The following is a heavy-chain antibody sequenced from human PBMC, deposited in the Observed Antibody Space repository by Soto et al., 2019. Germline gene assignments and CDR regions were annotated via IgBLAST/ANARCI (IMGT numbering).Heavy chain of an antibody. Sequence: EVQLVESGGGLAQPGRSLRLSCAASGFNFDDYAMHWVRQAPGKGLEWVSGISWNSGSIAYGDSGKGRFTISRDNAKKYLYLQMNSLRTDDTALYYCAKAPGLREGGFDIWGQGTMVTVSS. D-gene: IGHD2-21*02. CDR1: GFNFDDYA. CDR3: AKAPGLREGGFDI. J-gene: IGHJ3*02. V-gene: IGHV3-9*01. CDR2: ISWNSGSI.